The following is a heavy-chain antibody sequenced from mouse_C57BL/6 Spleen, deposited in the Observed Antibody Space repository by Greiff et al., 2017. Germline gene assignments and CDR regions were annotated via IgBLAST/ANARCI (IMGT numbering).Heavy chain of an antibody. J-gene: IGHJ2*01. Sequence: QVQLQQSGAELVKPGASVKMSCKASGYTFTNYWMTWVKQRPGKGLEWIGDINPGSGGTNYNEKFKGKATLTLDKSSSTAYMQLSSLTSEDSAVYYCARECSRYYFDYWGQGTTLTVSS. CDR2: INPGSGGT. CDR3: ARECSRYYFDY. V-gene: IGHV1-55*01. CDR1: GYTFTNYW. D-gene: IGHD6-5*01.